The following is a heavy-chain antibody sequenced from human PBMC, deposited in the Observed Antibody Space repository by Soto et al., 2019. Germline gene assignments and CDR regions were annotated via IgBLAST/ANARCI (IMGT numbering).Heavy chain of an antibody. D-gene: IGHD1-26*01. CDR2: ISGSGGST. CDR1: GFTFSSYA. J-gene: IGHJ4*02. CDR3: ARRGSGSYYDY. Sequence: EVQLLESGGGLVQPGGSLRLSCAASGFTFSSYAMRWVRQAPGKGLEWVSAISGSGGSTYYADSVKGRFTISRDNSKNRLYLQMNGLRAEDTAVYYCARRGSGSYYDYWAQGTLVTVSS. V-gene: IGHV3-23*01.